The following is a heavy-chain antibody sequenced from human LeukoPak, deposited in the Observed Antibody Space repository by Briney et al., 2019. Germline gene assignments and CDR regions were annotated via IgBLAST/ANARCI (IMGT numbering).Heavy chain of an antibody. CDR2: ILAYNGDT. Sequence: ASVKVSCKASGYTFNSYVITWVRQAPGQGLEWMGWILAYNGDTKYAQNVQGRVTMTTDTSTATAYMELSSLRSEDTAVYYCARGRSPGTSMEYYYYMDVWGKGTTVTVSS. J-gene: IGHJ6*03. CDR1: GYTFNSYV. V-gene: IGHV1-18*01. D-gene: IGHD1-1*01. CDR3: ARGRSPGTSMEYYYYMDV.